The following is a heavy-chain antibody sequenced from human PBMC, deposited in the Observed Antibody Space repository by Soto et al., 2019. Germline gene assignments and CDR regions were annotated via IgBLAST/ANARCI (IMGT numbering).Heavy chain of an antibody. D-gene: IGHD3-3*01. CDR3: AKDSDFWSGSTNNWFDP. J-gene: IGHJ5*02. CDR1: GLTFSSYA. CDR2: ISGSGGST. V-gene: IGHV3-23*01. Sequence: EVQLLESGGGLVQPGGSLRLSCAASGLTFSSYAMSWVRQAPGKGLEWVSGISGSGGSTYYADSVKGRFTFSRGNSKNMLYLQMNSLRIEDTAVYYCAKDSDFWSGSTNNWFDPWGQGTLVTVSS.